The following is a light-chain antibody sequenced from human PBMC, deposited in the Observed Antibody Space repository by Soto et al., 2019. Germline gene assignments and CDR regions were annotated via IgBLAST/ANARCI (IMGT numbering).Light chain of an antibody. CDR1: QSLSSN. V-gene: IGKV3-15*01. CDR2: GAS. CDR3: QQYNIWPPWT. Sequence: EIVMTQSPATLSVSPGERATLSCRASQSLSSNLAWYQQKPGQAPRLLIYGASTRATGIPARFSGSGSGTEFTLTISRLQSEDFAIYYCQQYNIWPPWTFGQGTKVEIK. J-gene: IGKJ1*01.